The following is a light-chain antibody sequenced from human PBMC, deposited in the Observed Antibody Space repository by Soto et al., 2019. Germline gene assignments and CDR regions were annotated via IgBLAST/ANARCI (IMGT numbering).Light chain of an antibody. CDR3: QQYNNWPPCT. J-gene: IGKJ2*02. Sequence: ELVMPQSPATMSVSPGASPPLSCRASQSISNNLAWYQQKPGQAPRLLIHDASTRATGIPDRFSGSGFGTEFTLTIRSLQSEDLAVYYCQQYNNWPPCTVGKGNKVDIK. CDR1: QSISNN. V-gene: IGKV3-15*01. CDR2: DAS.